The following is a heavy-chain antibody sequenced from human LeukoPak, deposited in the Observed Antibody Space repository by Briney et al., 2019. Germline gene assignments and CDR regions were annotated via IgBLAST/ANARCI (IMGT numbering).Heavy chain of an antibody. Sequence: PGGSLRLSCAASGFTFSSYAMSWVRQAPGKGLECVLANSGSGGSTYYADSVKGRFTISRDNSKSTLYLQMNSLRAEDTAVYYCAKDRVYNSGWGNWLDPWGQGSLVTVSS. CDR2: NSGSGGST. CDR3: AKDRVYNSGWGNWLDP. CDR1: GFTFSSYA. J-gene: IGHJ5*02. D-gene: IGHD6-25*01. V-gene: IGHV3-23*01.